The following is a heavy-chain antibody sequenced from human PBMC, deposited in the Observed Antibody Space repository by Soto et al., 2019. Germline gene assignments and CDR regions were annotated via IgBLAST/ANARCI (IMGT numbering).Heavy chain of an antibody. D-gene: IGHD5-12*01. V-gene: IGHV4-59*08. CDR1: GGSLTSFY. Sequence: QVQLQESGPGLVTPSETLSLTCTVSGGSLTSFYWSWIRQPQGKGLEWIGFVNYTGIATYNPSLKRRVTISVDTAKDQFSLKLTSVTAADTAMYYCARRIVSTETFDYWGQGTLVTVSS. CDR3: ARRIVSTETFDY. J-gene: IGHJ4*02. CDR2: VNYTGIA.